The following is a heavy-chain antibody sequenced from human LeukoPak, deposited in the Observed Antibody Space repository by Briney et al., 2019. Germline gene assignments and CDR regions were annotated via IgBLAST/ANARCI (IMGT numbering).Heavy chain of an antibody. CDR3: AELGITMIGGV. CDR1: GLTVSSNY. CDR2: IYSGGST. J-gene: IGHJ6*04. Sequence: GGSLRLSCAASGLTVSSNYMSWVRQAPGKGLEWVSVIYSGGSTYYADSVKGRFTISRDNAKNSPYLQMNSLRAEDTAVYYCAELGITMIGGVWGKGTTVTISS. D-gene: IGHD3-10*02. V-gene: IGHV3-53*01.